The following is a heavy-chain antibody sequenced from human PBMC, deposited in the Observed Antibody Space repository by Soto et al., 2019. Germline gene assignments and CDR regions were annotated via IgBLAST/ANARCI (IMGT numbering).Heavy chain of an antibody. V-gene: IGHV1-69*06. CDR2: IIPLFDTP. D-gene: IGHD1-1*01. Sequence: ASVKVSCKASGGAFSSYSFIWVRQAPGQGLEWMGGIIPLFDTPDYAQKFQGRVTLTADRSTSTAYLHLSSLTSEDTALYYCARNRGGTYNYFDDWGQGTLVTVS. CDR1: GGAFSSYS. CDR3: ARNRGGTYNYFDD. J-gene: IGHJ4*02.